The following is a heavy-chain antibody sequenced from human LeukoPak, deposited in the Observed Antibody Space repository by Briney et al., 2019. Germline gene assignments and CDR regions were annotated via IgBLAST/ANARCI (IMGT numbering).Heavy chain of an antibody. CDR2: IYYSGST. Sequence: SETLSLTCTVSGGSISSYYWSWIRQPPGKGLEWIGYIYYSGSTNYNPSLKSRVTISVDTSKNQFSLRLSSVTAADTAVYYCASLALRGYFDYWGQGTLVTVSS. V-gene: IGHV4-59*01. CDR3: ASLALRGYFDY. CDR1: GGSISSYY. J-gene: IGHJ4*02.